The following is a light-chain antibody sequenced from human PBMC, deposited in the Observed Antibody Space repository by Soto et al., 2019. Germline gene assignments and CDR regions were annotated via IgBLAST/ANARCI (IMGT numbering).Light chain of an antibody. CDR3: QQRSNWPPWT. CDR1: QSISRY. Sequence: IVLTQSPGTLSLSPGERTTLSCRASQSISRYLAWYQQKPGQGPRLLIYGASSRATGTPDRFSGSGSGTDFTLTISSLEPEDFAVYYCQQRSNWPPWTFGQGTKVEIK. CDR2: GAS. J-gene: IGKJ1*01. V-gene: IGKV3-11*01.